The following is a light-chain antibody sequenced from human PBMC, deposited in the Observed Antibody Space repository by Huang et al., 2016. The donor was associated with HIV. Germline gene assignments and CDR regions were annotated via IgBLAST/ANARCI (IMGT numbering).Light chain of an antibody. CDR1: QHINNF. CDR2: AAS. V-gene: IGKV1-8*01. Sequence: IRMTQSPSSLSASTGDRVIITRRANQHINNFLAWYQQRPGSVPKLLVYAASTLQSGGPSRCSGNGSGTDVTLTIGSLHSEDVATYYCQQYDIHPLTFGPGTRVDIK. CDR3: QQYDIHPLT. J-gene: IGKJ3*01.